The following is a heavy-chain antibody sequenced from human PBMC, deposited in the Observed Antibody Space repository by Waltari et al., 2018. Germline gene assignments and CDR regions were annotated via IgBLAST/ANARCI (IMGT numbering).Heavy chain of an antibody. V-gene: IGHV2-26*04. CDR3: AWIRLDDSSGWYRPLDY. CDR1: GFSLSNARMG. J-gene: IGHJ4*02. D-gene: IGHD6-19*01. Sequence: QVTLKESGPVLVKPTETLTLTCTVSGFSLSNARMGVSWIRQPPGKALEWLAHIFSNDEKSYSTSLKSRLTISKDTSKSQVVLTMTNMDPVDTATYYCAWIRLDDSSGWYRPLDYWGQGTLVTVSS. CDR2: IFSNDEK.